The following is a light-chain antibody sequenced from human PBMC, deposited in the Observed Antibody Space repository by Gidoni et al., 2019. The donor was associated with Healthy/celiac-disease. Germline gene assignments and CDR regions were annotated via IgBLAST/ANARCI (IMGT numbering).Light chain of an antibody. V-gene: IGLV2-14*04. CDR3: SSYTSSSTLV. J-gene: IGLJ2*01. Sequence: TISCTGTSSDVGGYNYVSWYQQHPGKAPKLMIYDVSNRPSGVSNRFSGSKSGNTASLTISGLQAEDEADYYCSSYTSSSTLVFGGGTKLTVL. CDR1: SSDVGGYNY. CDR2: DVS.